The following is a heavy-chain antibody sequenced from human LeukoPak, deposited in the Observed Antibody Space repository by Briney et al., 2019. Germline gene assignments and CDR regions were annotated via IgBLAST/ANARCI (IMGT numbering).Heavy chain of an antibody. J-gene: IGHJ6*02. CDR3: AREVGQQQLDWVGMDV. CDR2: ISYDGSNK. CDR1: GFTFSSYA. Sequence: GGSLRLSCAASGFTFSSYAMHWVRQAPGKGLEWVAVISYDGSNKYYADSVKGQFTISRDNSKNTLYLQMNSLRAEDTAVYYCAREVGQQQLDWVGMDVWGQGTTVTVSS. D-gene: IGHD6-13*01. V-gene: IGHV3-30*04.